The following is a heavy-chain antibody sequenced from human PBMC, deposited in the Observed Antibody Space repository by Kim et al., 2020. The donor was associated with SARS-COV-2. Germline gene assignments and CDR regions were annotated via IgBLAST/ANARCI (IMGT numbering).Heavy chain of an antibody. J-gene: IGHJ2*01. D-gene: IGHD1-20*01. Sequence: GGSLRLSCAASGFTFSSYDMHWVRQGTEKGLEWVSIIGTKADTYYPDSVKDRFTISRENAKDSFYLQMNGLRAEDTAVYYCARGPIEEGIRATKGYFDL. V-gene: IGHV3-13*04. CDR3: ARGPIEEGIRATKGYFDL. CDR1: GFTFSSYD. CDR2: IGTKADT.